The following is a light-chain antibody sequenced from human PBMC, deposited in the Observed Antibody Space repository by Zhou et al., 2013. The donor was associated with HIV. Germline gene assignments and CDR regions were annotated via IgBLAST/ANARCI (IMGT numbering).Light chain of an antibody. V-gene: IGKV1-17*01. CDR1: QGITND. CDR2: AAS. J-gene: IGKJ1*01. CDR3: LQHNSTRT. Sequence: DIQMTQSPSSLSASVGDRVTITCRASQGITNDLGWYQQKPGKAPKRLIYAASSLQSGVPSRFSGSGSGTEFTLTISSLQPEDFATYYCLQHNSTRTFGQGTKVEIK.